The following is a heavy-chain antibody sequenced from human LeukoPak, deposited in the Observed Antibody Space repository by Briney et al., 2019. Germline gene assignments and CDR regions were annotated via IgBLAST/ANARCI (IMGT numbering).Heavy chain of an antibody. J-gene: IGHJ5*02. CDR2: FDPEDGET. V-gene: IGHV1-24*01. CDR3: ASANNSGWDDLRGFARNWFDP. D-gene: IGHD6-19*01. CDR1: GYTLTELS. Sequence: ASVKVSCKVSGYTLTELSMHWVRQAPGKGLEWMGGFDPEDGETIYAQKFQGRVTMTEDTSTDTAYMELSSLRSEDTAVYYCASANNSGWDDLRGFARNWFDPWGQGTLVTVSS.